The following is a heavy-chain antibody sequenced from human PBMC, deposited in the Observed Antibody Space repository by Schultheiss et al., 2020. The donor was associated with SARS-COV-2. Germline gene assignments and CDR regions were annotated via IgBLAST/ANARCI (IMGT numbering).Heavy chain of an antibody. CDR3: ARDPVTMVQGVSGAFDI. CDR2: INHSGST. Sequence: SETLSLTCAVYGGSFSGYYWSWIRQPPGKGLEWIGEINHSGSTNYNPSLKSRVTISVDTSKNQLSLKLSSVTAADTAVYYCARDPVTMVQGVSGAFDIWGQGTMVTVSS. CDR1: GGSFSGYY. V-gene: IGHV4-34*01. J-gene: IGHJ3*02. D-gene: IGHD3-10*01.